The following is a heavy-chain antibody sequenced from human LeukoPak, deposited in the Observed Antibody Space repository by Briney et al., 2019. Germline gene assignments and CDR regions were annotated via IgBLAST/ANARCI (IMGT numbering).Heavy chain of an antibody. CDR3: ARGGYSSTLYGRYQH. CDR2: ISSSSSYI. D-gene: IGHD6-13*01. Sequence: SGGSLRLSCAASGFTFSSYSMNWVRQAPGKGLGWVSSISSSSSYIYYADSVKGRFTISRDNAKNSLYLQMNSLRAEDTAVYYCARGGYSSTLYGRYQHWGQGTLVTVSP. CDR1: GFTFSSYS. V-gene: IGHV3-21*01. J-gene: IGHJ1*01.